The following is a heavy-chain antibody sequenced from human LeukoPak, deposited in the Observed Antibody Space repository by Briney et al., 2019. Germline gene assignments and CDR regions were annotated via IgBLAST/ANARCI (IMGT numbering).Heavy chain of an antibody. CDR1: GYTFTSYD. Sequence: ASVKVSCKASGYTFTSYDINWVRQATGQGLEWMGWMNPNSGNTGYAQKLQGRVTMTRNTSISTAYMELSSLRSEDTAVYYCARGGTSPTYYYYMDVWGKGTTVTVSS. J-gene: IGHJ6*03. D-gene: IGHD2-2*01. CDR2: MNPNSGNT. V-gene: IGHV1-8*01. CDR3: ARGGTSPTYYYYMDV.